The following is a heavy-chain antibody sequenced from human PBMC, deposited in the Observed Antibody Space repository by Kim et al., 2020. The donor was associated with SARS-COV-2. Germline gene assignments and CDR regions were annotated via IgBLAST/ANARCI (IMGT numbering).Heavy chain of an antibody. D-gene: IGHD3-3*01. CDR1: GFTFSSYE. Sequence: GGSLRLSCAASGFTFSSYEMNWVRQAPGKGLEWVSYISSSGSTIYYADSVKGRFTISRDNAKNSLYLQMNSLRAEDTAVYYCARVFPGLRFLMEYGYMDVWGKGTTVTVSS. CDR3: ARVFPGLRFLMEYGYMDV. J-gene: IGHJ6*03. V-gene: IGHV3-48*03. CDR2: ISSSGSTI.